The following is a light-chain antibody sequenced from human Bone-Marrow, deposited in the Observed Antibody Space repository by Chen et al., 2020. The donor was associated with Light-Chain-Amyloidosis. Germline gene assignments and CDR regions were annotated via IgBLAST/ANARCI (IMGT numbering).Light chain of an antibody. CDR1: NIGSTS. J-gene: IGLJ3*02. Sequence: SYVLTQPSSVSVAPGQTATIACGGNNIGSTSVHWDQQTPGQAPVLVVSDDSDRPSGIPERFSGSHSGHTATLTISRVEAGDQADYYCQVWDSSSDRPVFGGGTKLTVL. CDR2: DDS. V-gene: IGLV3-21*02. CDR3: QVWDSSSDRPV.